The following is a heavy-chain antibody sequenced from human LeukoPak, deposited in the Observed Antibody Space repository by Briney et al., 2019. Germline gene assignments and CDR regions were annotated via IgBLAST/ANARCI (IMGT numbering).Heavy chain of an antibody. CDR2: TRSKAFGGTT. J-gene: IGHJ4*02. D-gene: IGHD3-22*01. V-gene: IGHV3-49*04. CDR1: GFTFGDYA. CDR3: TRDQGDGSGYYYRLDY. Sequence: GWSLRLSCITSGFTFGDYALSWVRQAPGKGLEWVGFTRSKAFGGTTEYAASVKGRFTISRDDSKSIAYLQMNSLKTEDTAVYYCTRDQGDGSGYYYRLDYWGQGTLVTVSS.